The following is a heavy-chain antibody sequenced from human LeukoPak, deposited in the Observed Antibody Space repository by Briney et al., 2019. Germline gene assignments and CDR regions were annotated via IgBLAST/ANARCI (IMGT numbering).Heavy chain of an antibody. CDR1: GFNFSGYW. CDR3: AVTIAVGY. V-gene: IGHV3-7*01. D-gene: IGHD6-19*01. Sequence: GGSLRLSCAASGFNFSGYWMTWVRQAPGKGLEWVANIKEDGSEKHYVDSVKGRFTISRDNAKNSLYLEMNTLRLEDTAVYYCAVTIAVGYWGQGSLVTVSS. J-gene: IGHJ4*02. CDR2: IKEDGSEK.